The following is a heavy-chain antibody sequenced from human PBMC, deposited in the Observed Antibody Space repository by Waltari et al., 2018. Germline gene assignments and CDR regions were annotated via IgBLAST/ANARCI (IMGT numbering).Heavy chain of an antibody. CDR1: GYSLRPGYY. CDR2: FYHSGST. Sequence: QVQLQESGPGLVKPSEPLSLPCTVSGYSLRPGYYWGRLRQPPGKGLEWIGSFYHSGSTYYNPSLKSRVTISVDTSKNQFSLKLSSVTAADTAVYYCARAGLRFLEWLSDYWGQGTLVTVSS. V-gene: IGHV4-38-2*02. J-gene: IGHJ4*02. CDR3: ARAGLRFLEWLSDY. D-gene: IGHD3-3*01.